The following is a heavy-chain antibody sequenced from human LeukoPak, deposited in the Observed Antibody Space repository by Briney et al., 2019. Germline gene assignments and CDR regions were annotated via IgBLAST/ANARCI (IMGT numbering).Heavy chain of an antibody. J-gene: IGHJ6*03. D-gene: IGHD4-11*01. CDR2: IYPGDSDT. CDR3: ARSKSTVTDYYYYYMDV. CDR1: GYSFTSYW. Sequence: GESLKISCKGSGYSFTSYWIGWVRQIPGKGLEWIGIIYPGDSDTRYSPSFQGQVTISADKSISTAYLQWSSLKASDTAMYYCARSKSTVTDYYYYYMDVWGKGTTVTVSS. V-gene: IGHV5-51*01.